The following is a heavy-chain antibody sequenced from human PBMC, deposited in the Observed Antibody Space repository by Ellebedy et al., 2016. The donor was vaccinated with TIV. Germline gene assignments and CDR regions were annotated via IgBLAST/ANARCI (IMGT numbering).Heavy chain of an antibody. CDR3: ARGAAAGDYNFDH. CDR2: IYYTGNT. V-gene: IGHV4-31*01. Sequence: MPSETLSLTCTVSGVSISGGGYYWTWIRQSPGKGLEWIGYIYYTGNTYYNPSLKSQVTISVDTSQNLFSLKLRSVTAEDTATYYCARGAAAGDYNFDHWGQGTLVTVSS. J-gene: IGHJ4*02. CDR1: GVSISGGGYY. D-gene: IGHD6-13*01.